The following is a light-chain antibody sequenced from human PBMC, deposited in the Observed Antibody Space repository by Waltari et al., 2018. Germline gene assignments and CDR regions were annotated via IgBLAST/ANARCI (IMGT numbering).Light chain of an antibody. CDR3: MQSLQSPFT. CDR1: QTLLSSNGYNY. V-gene: IGKV2-28*01. CDR2: LGS. Sequence: DIVMTQSPLSLPVTPGEPASISCRSSQTLLSSNGYNYLDWYLQRPGQSPQLLIYLGSLRASGVPDRFSGSGSSTDFTLKISTVEAEDVGVYYCMQSLQSPFTFGPGTQVDIK. J-gene: IGKJ3*01.